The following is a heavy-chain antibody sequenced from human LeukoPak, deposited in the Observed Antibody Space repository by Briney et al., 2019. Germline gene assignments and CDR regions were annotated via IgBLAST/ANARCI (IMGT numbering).Heavy chain of an antibody. CDR3: ARVTDSSGYYGDFDY. CDR2: ISAYNGNT. V-gene: IGHV1-18*01. D-gene: IGHD3-22*01. CDR1: GHTFTSYG. J-gene: IGHJ4*02. Sequence: ASVKVSCKASGHTFTSYGISWVRQAPGQGLEWMGWISAYNGNTTYAQKLQGRVTMTTDTSTSTAYMELRSLRSDDTAVYYCARVTDSSGYYGDFDYWGQGTLVTVSS.